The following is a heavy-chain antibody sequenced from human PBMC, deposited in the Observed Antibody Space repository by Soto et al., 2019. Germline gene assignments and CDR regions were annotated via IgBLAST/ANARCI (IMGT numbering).Heavy chain of an antibody. Sequence: GESLKISCQASGYTSSRYWIAWVRQMLGTGLERVGIIYPGASETTSSPAFHGQDTISAARSTTTAYLQWRSLKASVSGPYYCARLRVPLPVTKMSSLHNCGRGTLVTVTS. J-gene: IGHJ4*01. CDR2: IYPGASET. CDR3: ARLRVPLPVTKMSSLHN. D-gene: IGHD4-17*01. V-gene: IGHV5-51*01. CDR1: GYTSSRYW.